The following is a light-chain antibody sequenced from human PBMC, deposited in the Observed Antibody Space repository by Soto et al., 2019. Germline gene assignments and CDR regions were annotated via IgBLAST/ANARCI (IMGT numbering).Light chain of an antibody. V-gene: IGLV2-18*02. CDR1: SSDVGSYNR. Sequence: QSALTQPPSVSGSPGQSVAISCTGTSSDVGSYNRVSWYQQPPGTAPKLLIYEVSNRPSGVPARFSGSKSGNTASLTISGLQAEDEADYYCSSFTSSRTYVFGTGTKLTVL. CDR3: SSFTSSRTYV. CDR2: EVS. J-gene: IGLJ1*01.